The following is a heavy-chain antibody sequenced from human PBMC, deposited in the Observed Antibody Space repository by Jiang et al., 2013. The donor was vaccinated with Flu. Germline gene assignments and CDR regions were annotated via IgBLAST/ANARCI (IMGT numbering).Heavy chain of an antibody. V-gene: IGHV4-59*01. CDR1: GGSISSYY. D-gene: IGHD2-21*02. Sequence: ETLSLTCTVSGGSISSYYWSWIRQPPGKGLEWIGYIYYSGSTNYNPSLKSRVTISVDTSKNQFSLKLSSVTAADTAVYYCARVGYCGGDCYLPPVYYYYGMDVWGQGTTVTVSS. CDR2: IYYSGST. CDR3: ARVGYCGGDCYLPPVYYYYGMDV. J-gene: IGHJ6*02.